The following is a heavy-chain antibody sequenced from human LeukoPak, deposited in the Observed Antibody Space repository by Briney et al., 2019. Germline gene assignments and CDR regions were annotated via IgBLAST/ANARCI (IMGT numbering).Heavy chain of an antibody. V-gene: IGHV3-30*18. CDR2: ISFDAYKN. D-gene: IGHD2-15*01. Sequence: GGSLRLSCAASGFTFSSYGMHWVRQAPGKGLEWVAVISFDAYKNDHAHSVKGRFTISRDNSKDTLYLQMNSLRAEDTAVYYCAKDIWYCSGGSCYGLDYWGQGTLVTVSS. J-gene: IGHJ4*02. CDR1: GFTFSSYG. CDR3: AKDIWYCSGGSCYGLDY.